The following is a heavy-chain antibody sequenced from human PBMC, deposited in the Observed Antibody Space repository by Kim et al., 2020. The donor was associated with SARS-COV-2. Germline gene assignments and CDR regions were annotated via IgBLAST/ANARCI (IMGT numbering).Heavy chain of an antibody. CDR1: GFSLSTSGMC. D-gene: IGHD3-10*01. V-gene: IGHV2-70*01. CDR2: IDWDDDK. CDR3: ARISMVRGATQLSLFDY. J-gene: IGHJ4*02. Sequence: SGPTLVNPTQTLTLTCTFSGFSLSTSGMCVSWIRQPPGKALEWLALIDWDDDKYYSTSLKTRLTISKDTSKNQVVLTMTNMDPVDTATYYCARISMVRGATQLSLFDYWGQGTLVTVSS.